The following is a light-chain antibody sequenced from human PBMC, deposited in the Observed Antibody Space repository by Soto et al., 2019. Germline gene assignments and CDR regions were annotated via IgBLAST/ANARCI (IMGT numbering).Light chain of an antibody. V-gene: IGLV1-40*01. CDR3: QSYDSSLSAVV. CDR1: SSNNGAGYD. CDR2: QNN. Sequence: QSVLTQPPSVSGAPGQRVSTSCTGSSSNNGAGYDVHWYEHLPGTAPKLLIYQNNNRPSGVPDRFSVSKSGTSASLAITGLQAEDEADYYCQSYDSSLSAVVFGGGTKLTVL. J-gene: IGLJ2*01.